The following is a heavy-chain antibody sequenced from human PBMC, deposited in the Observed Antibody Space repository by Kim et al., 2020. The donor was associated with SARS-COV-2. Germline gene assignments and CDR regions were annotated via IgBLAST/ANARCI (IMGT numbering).Heavy chain of an antibody. Sequence: SETLSLTCAVYGGSFSGYYWSWIRQPPGKGLEWIGEINHSGSTNYNPSLKSRVPISVDTSKNQFSLKLSSVTAADTAVDYCARVRDIVVVPAAIGYWGQG. V-gene: IGHV4-34*01. CDR3: ARVRDIVVVPAAIGY. CDR2: INHSGST. D-gene: IGHD2-2*01. CDR1: GGSFSGYY. J-gene: IGHJ4*02.